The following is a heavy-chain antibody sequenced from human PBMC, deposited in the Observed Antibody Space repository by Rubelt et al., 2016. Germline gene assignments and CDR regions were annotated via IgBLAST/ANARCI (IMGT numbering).Heavy chain of an antibody. V-gene: IGHV4-34*01. Sequence: QVQLQQWGAGLLKPSETLSLTCAFYGGSFSAYYWAWIRQPPGKGLEWIGEISHGGITNYKPSLKSRVTISRDTSKNQFSLMLTSMTVADTAVYDCAGATVTTVDWGQGTLVTVSS. D-gene: IGHD4-17*01. CDR2: ISHGGIT. J-gene: IGHJ4*02. CDR1: GGSFSAYY. CDR3: AGATVTTVD.